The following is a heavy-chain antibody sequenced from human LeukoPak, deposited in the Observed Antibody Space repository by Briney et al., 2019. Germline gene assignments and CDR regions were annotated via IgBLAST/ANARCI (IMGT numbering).Heavy chain of an antibody. V-gene: IGHV1-3*01. J-gene: IGHJ4*02. CDR2: INAGNGNT. CDR1: GYTFTSYA. D-gene: IGHD6-19*01. Sequence: GASVKVSCKASGYTFTSYAMHWVRQAPGQRLEWMGWINAGNGNTKYSQKFQGRVTITRDTSASTAYMELSSLRSEDTAVYYCARVTSKGYSSGSFDYWGQGTLVTVSS. CDR3: ARVTSKGYSSGSFDY.